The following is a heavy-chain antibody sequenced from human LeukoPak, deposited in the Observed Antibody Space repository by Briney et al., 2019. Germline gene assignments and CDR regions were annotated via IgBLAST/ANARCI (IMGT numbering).Heavy chain of an antibody. CDR2: IYYSGST. J-gene: IGHJ3*02. V-gene: IGHV4-59*08. Sequence: PSETLSLTCTVSGGSISSYYWSWIRQPPGKGLEWIGYIYYSGSTNYNPSLKSRATISVDTSKNQFSLGSSYGTAADTAVYYCARHDGIADAFDIWGQGTMVTVSS. CDR3: ARHDGIADAFDI. CDR1: GGSISSYY. D-gene: IGHD6-13*01.